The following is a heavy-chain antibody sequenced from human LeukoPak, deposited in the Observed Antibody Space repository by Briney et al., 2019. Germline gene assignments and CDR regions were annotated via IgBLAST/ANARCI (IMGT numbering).Heavy chain of an antibody. V-gene: IGHV3-30*18. D-gene: IGHD2-21*02. CDR3: AKEGSRGDQRDY. CDR1: GFTLNSYG. Sequence: GGSLRHSCAASGFTLNSYGRHWVRQAPGKRLERVAVISYDGSNKYYAESVKGRFTISRDNSKNTLYLQMNSLRAEDTAVYDCAKEGSRGDQRDYWGQGTLGTVSS. CDR2: ISYDGSNK. J-gene: IGHJ4*02.